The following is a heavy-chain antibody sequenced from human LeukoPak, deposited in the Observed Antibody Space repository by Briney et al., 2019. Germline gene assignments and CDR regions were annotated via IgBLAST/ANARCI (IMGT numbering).Heavy chain of an antibody. CDR1: GGSFSGYY. V-gene: IGHV4-34*01. CDR3: ARGVLKRTRTNLIAPRHNWFDP. J-gene: IGHJ5*02. D-gene: IGHD6-13*01. CDR2: INHSGST. Sequence: SETLSLTCAVYGGSFSGYYWSWIRQPPGKGLEWIGEINHSGSTNYNPSLKSPVTISVDTSKNQFSLKLSSVTAADTAVYYCARGVLKRTRTNLIAPRHNWFDPWGQGTLVTVSS.